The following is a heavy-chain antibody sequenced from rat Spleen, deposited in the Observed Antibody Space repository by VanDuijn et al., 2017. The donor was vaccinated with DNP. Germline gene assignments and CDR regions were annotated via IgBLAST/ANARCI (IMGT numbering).Heavy chain of an antibody. CDR2: ISSGGGST. D-gene: IGHD1-2*01. CDR3: AKIAAGAMDA. CDR1: GFTFNNYW. V-gene: IGHV5-31*01. J-gene: IGHJ4*01. Sequence: EVQLVESGGDLVQPGRSLKLSCVAFGFTFNNYWMTWIRQVPGKGLEWVASISSGGGSTYHPDSVKGRFTVSRNDAENTLYLQMNSLRSEDSATYFCAKIAAGAMDAWGQGTSVTVSS.